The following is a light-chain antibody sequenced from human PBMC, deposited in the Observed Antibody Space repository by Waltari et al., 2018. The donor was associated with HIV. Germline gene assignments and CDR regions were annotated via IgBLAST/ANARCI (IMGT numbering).Light chain of an antibody. CDR3: QQLNSYPFT. V-gene: IGKV1-9*01. Sequence: DIQLTQSPSFLSASVGDRVTVTCRASQAVDSYLAWYQHKPGKAPRLLIYAASTLQSGVPSRVSGSGSGTEFTLTISSLQPEDFATYYCQQLNSYPFTFGPGTKVDIK. J-gene: IGKJ3*01. CDR2: AAS. CDR1: QAVDSY.